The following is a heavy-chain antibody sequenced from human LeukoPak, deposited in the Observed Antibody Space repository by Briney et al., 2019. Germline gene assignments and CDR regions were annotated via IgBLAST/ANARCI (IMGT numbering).Heavy chain of an antibody. V-gene: IGHV3-33*01. Sequence: EGSLRLSCAASGFTFSRYGMHWVRQAPGKGLEWGAFIWYDGSNKYYGDSVKGRFTISRDNSKKTLYLQMNSLRVEDTAVYYCARGDGYNDAEYLQLWGQGTLVTVS. CDR1: GFTFSRYG. D-gene: IGHD5-24*01. CDR3: ARGDGYNDAEYLQL. J-gene: IGHJ1*01. CDR2: IWYDGSNK.